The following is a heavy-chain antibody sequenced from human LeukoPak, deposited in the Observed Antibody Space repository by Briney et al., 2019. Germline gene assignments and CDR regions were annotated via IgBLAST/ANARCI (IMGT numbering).Heavy chain of an antibody. J-gene: IGHJ4*02. CDR2: ISGDGGST. CDR3: AKAMGRLRYDFDY. D-gene: IGHD1-1*01. Sequence: GVSVRLSCAASGFTFDDYAMHWVRQAPGKGLEWVSLISGDGGSTYYADSVKSRFTISRDNTKNSLYLQMNSLRTEDTAVYYCAKAMGRLRYDFDYWGKGTLVTVSS. V-gene: IGHV3-43*02. CDR1: GFTFDDYA.